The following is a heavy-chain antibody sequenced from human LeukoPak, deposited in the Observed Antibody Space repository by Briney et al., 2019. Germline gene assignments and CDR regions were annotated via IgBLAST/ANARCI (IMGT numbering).Heavy chain of an antibody. V-gene: IGHV3-66*02. CDR2: IYSGGST. CDR3: ARDRGGRKRYSSGWYPPDH. Sequence: GGSLRLSCAASGFTVSSNYMSWVRQAPGKGLEWVSVIYSGGSTYYADSVKGRFTISRDNSKNTLYLQMNSLRAEDTAVYYCARDRGGRKRYSSGWYPPDHWGQGTLVTVSS. D-gene: IGHD6-19*01. CDR1: GFTVSSNY. J-gene: IGHJ4*02.